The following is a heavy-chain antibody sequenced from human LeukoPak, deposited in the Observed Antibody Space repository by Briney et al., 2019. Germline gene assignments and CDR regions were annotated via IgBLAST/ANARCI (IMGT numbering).Heavy chain of an antibody. V-gene: IGHV3-66*02. CDR3: ARTRSYCSGGTCYSDSLTPRDYGMDV. CDR2: IFSGGST. J-gene: IGHJ6*02. Sequence: PWGSLRISCVASGFSVSSNYMTWVRQAPGKGLEWGSVIFSGGSTYYADSVKGRFTISRDNSKNTLFLQMNSLRPEDTAVFYCARTRSYCSGGTCYSDSLTPRDYGMDVWGQGTTVTVSS. CDR1: GFSVSSNY. D-gene: IGHD2-15*01.